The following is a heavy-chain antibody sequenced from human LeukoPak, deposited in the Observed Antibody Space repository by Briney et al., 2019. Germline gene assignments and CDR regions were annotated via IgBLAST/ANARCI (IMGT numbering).Heavy chain of an antibody. D-gene: IGHD3-3*01. Sequence: PGGSLRLSCAASGFTFSSYSMNWVRQAPGKGLEWVSHISGSSSTIYYADSVKGRFTISRDNAKNSLYLQMNSLRAEDTAVYYCARVGVNLDVWGKGTTVTVSS. CDR2: ISGSSSTI. J-gene: IGHJ6*04. V-gene: IGHV3-48*01. CDR3: ARVGVNLDV. CDR1: GFTFSSYS.